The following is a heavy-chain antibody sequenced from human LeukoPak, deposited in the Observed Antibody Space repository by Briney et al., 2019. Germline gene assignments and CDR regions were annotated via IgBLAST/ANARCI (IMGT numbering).Heavy chain of an antibody. V-gene: IGHV1-69*13. CDR3: ARNAVPDRPFSGMDV. Sequence: SVKVSCKASGGTFSSYAISWVRQAPGQGLGWMGGIIPIFGTANYAQKFQGRVTITADESTSTAYMELSSLRSEDTAVYYCARNAVPDRPFSGMDVWGKGTTVTVPS. D-gene: IGHD2-2*01. J-gene: IGHJ6*04. CDR2: IIPIFGTA. CDR1: GGTFSSYA.